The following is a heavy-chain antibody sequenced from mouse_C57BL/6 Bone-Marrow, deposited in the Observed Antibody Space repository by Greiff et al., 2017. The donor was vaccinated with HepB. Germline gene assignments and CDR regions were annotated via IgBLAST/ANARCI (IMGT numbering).Heavy chain of an antibody. J-gene: IGHJ2*01. V-gene: IGHV5-9*01. CDR2: ISGGGGNT. CDR3: ARPYYYGSSYFDY. CDR1: GFTFSSYT. Sequence: EVQLMESGGGLVKPGGSLKLSCAASGFTFSSYTMSWVRQTPEKRLEWVATISGGGGNTYYPDSVKGRFTISRDNAKNTLYLQMSSLRSEDTALYYCARPYYYGSSYFDYWGQGTTLTVSS. D-gene: IGHD1-1*01.